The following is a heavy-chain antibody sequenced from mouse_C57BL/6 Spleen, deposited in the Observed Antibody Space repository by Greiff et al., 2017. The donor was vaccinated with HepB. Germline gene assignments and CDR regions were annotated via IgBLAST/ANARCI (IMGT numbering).Heavy chain of an antibody. J-gene: IGHJ2*01. D-gene: IGHD4-1*01. CDR3: ARDGRTGTGFDY. Sequence: EVKLVESVAELVRPGASVKLSCTASGFNIKNTYMHWVKQRPEQGLEWIGRIDPANGNPKYDPKFQGKATITADTSSNTAYLQLSSLTSEDTAIYYCARDGRTGTGFDYWGQGTTLTGSS. CDR1: GFNIKNTY. V-gene: IGHV14-3*01. CDR2: IDPANGNP.